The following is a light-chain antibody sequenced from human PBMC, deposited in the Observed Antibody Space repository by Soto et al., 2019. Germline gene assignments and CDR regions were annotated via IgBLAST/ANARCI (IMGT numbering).Light chain of an antibody. CDR1: SGSVSTTYY. Sequence: QTVVTQEPSFSVSPGGTVTLTCGLTSGSVSTTYYPSWYQQTTGQAPRTLIYSTNIRSSGVPDRFSGSILGNKAALTITGAQADDESDYHCMLYMGGGLVVFGGGTQLTVL. J-gene: IGLJ2*01. CDR3: MLYMGGGLVV. V-gene: IGLV8-61*01. CDR2: STN.